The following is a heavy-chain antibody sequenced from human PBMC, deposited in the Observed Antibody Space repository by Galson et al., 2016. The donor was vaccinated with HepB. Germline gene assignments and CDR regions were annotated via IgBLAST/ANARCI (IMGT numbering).Heavy chain of an antibody. J-gene: IGHJ4*02. Sequence: SLRLSCAASGFTFSSESMSWVRQAPGKGLEWVPSISPRGGTFYADSVRGRFTISGDNSKNTLYLQMNSLRAEDTAVYYCAKLRWTFGYYFEFWGQGTLVTVSS. D-gene: IGHD2/OR15-2a*01. V-gene: IGHV3-23*01. CDR2: ISPRGGT. CDR3: AKLRWTFGYYFEF. CDR1: GFTFSSES.